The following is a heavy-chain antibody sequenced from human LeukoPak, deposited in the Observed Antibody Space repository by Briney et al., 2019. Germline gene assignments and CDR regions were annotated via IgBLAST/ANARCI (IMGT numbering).Heavy chain of an antibody. V-gene: IGHV3-23*01. D-gene: IGHD5-12*01. CDR1: GFTFSTLA. CDR2: ISGSGGGT. CDR3: AKAFSAYENWPPNWFDS. J-gene: IGHJ5*01. Sequence: PGGSLRLSCAASGFTFSTLAMSWVRQAPGKGLEWVSAISGSGGGTYYADSVKGRLTISRDNSKNTLYLQMSSLRAEDTAVYYCAKAFSAYENWPPNWFDSWGQGTLVTVSS.